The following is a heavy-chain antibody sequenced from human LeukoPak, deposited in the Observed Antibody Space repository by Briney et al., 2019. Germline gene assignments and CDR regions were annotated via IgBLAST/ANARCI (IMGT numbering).Heavy chain of an antibody. CDR3: ARVGTVVVTASALYNWFDP. CDR1: GLTFSSYS. J-gene: IGHJ5*02. Sequence: GGSLRLSCAASGLTFSSYSMNWVRKAPGKGLELVSSISISSSYIYYADSVKGRFTISRDNAKNSLYLQMNSLRAEDTAVYYCARVGTVVVTASALYNWFDPWGQGTLVTVSS. CDR2: ISISSSYI. V-gene: IGHV3-21*01. D-gene: IGHD2-21*02.